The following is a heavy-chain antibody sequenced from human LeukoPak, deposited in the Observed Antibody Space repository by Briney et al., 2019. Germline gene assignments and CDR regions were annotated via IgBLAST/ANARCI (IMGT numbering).Heavy chain of an antibody. Sequence: GGSLRLSCAASGFTFDDYAMNWVRQAPGKGLEWVSGISWKSGSIGYADSVKGRFTISRDNAKNSLYLQMNSLRAEDTALYYCAKDTHPGDAEGYFDYWGQGTLVTVSS. CDR2: ISWKSGSI. J-gene: IGHJ4*02. CDR1: GFTFDDYA. CDR3: AKDTHPGDAEGYFDY. D-gene: IGHD3-16*01. V-gene: IGHV3-9*01.